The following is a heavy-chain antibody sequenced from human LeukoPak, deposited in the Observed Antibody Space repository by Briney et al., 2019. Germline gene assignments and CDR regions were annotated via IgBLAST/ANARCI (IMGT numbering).Heavy chain of an antibody. CDR2: IYTSGST. Sequence: NPSETLSLTCTVSGASMSSYYWSWIRQPAGKGLEWIGRIYTSGSTNYNPSLKSRVTMSVDTSKNRFSLELSSVTAADTAVYYCARREVETTFYYYYYMDVWGKGTTVTASS. CDR3: ARREVETTFYYYYYMDV. V-gene: IGHV4-4*07. D-gene: IGHD1-26*01. CDR1: GASMSSYY. J-gene: IGHJ6*03.